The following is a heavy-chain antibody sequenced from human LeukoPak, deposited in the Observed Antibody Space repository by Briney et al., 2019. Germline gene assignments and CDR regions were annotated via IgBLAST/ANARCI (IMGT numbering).Heavy chain of an antibody. V-gene: IGHV4-59*08. CDR1: GGSISSYY. CDR3: ASISSGSPYDAFDI. D-gene: IGHD6-19*01. Sequence: SETLSLTCTVSGGSISSYYRSWIRQPPGKGLEWIGYIYYSGSTNYSPSLKSRVTISVDTSKNQFSLKLSSVTAADTAVYYCASISSGSPYDAFDIWGQGTMVTVSS. CDR2: IYYSGST. J-gene: IGHJ3*02.